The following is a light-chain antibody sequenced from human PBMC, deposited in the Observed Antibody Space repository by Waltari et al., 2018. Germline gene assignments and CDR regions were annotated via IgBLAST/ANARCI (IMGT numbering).Light chain of an antibody. CDR1: QGISSN. Sequence: DIQLTQSPSFLSASVGDRVTITCQASQGISSNLAWYQQKPGKAPKLLIYAASTLQIGVTSRFSGSGSGTEFTLTISSLNHEDVATYYCQQLSIYPLTFGGGTKVEIK. CDR2: AAS. J-gene: IGKJ4*01. V-gene: IGKV1-9*01. CDR3: QQLSIYPLT.